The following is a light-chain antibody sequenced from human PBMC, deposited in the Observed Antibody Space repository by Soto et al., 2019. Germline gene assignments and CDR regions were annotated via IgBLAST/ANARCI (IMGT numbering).Light chain of an antibody. CDR3: QQYHNYPRT. J-gene: IGKJ1*01. CDR2: DGS. Sequence: DIQMTQSPSTLSASIGDRVTITCRASESIRTWLAWYQHKPGKGPKFLIYDGSSLESGVPSRFSGSGSGTEFTLTISNLQPDDLATYFCQQYHNYPRTFGQGTKVEIK. V-gene: IGKV1-5*01. CDR1: ESIRTW.